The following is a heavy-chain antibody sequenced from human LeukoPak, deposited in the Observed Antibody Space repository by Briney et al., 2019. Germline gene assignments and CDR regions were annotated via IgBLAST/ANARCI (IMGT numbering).Heavy chain of an antibody. V-gene: IGHV4-61*02. CDR3: AREIWVGATGEDYYYYYMDV. Sequence: PSETLSLTCTVSGGSISSGSYYWSWIRQPAGKGLEWIGRIYTSGSTNYNPSLKSRVTISVDTSKNQFSLKLSSVTAADTAVYYCAREIWVGATGEDYYYYYMDVWGKGTTVTISS. CDR2: IYTSGST. J-gene: IGHJ6*03. D-gene: IGHD1-26*01. CDR1: GGSISSGSYY.